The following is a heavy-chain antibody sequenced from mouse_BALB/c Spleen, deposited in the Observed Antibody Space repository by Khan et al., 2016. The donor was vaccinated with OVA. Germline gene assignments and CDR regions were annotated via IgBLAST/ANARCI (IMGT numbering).Heavy chain of an antibody. V-gene: IGHV3-2*02. CDR2: IKYSGST. Sequence: EVQLKESGPGLVKPSQSLSLTCTVTGYSITSDYAWNWIRQFPGNKLEWMGYIKYSGSTSYNPSLKSRISITRDTSKHQFFLQLNSVTTEDTATYYDARSGTSSTVVVTGFDFWGQGTTLTVSA. CDR1: GYSITSDYA. D-gene: IGHD1-1*01. CDR3: ARSGTSSTVVVTGFDF. J-gene: IGHJ2*01.